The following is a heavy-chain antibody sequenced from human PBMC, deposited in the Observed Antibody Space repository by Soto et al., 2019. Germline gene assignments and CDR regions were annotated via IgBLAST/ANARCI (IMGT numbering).Heavy chain of an antibody. Sequence: QVQLQESGPGLVKPSETLSLTCTVSGGSISSYYWSWIRQPPGKGLEWIGYIYYSGSTNYNPSLKSRVTISVDTSKNQFSLKLSSLTAADTAVYYCARLGSVDFDSPFGYYYYYMDVWGKGTTVTVSS. D-gene: IGHD3-9*01. CDR3: ARLGSVDFDSPFGYYYYYMDV. CDR2: IYYSGST. CDR1: GGSISSYY. V-gene: IGHV4-59*01. J-gene: IGHJ6*03.